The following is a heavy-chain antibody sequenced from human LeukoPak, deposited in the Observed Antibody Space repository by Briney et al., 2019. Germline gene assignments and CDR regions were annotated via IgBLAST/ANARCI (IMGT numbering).Heavy chain of an antibody. Sequence: SETLSLTCTVSGGSISSYYWSWIRQLPGKGLEWIGYIYYSGSTNYNPSLKSRVTISVDTSKNQFSLKLSSVTAADTAVYYCARDREGITFGGVIVNNWFDPWGQGTLVTVSS. CDR2: IYYSGST. D-gene: IGHD3-16*02. CDR1: GGSISSYY. CDR3: ARDREGITFGGVIVNNWFDP. J-gene: IGHJ5*02. V-gene: IGHV4-59*01.